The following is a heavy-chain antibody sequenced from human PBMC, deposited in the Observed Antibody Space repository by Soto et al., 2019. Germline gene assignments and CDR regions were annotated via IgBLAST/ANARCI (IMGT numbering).Heavy chain of an antibody. Sequence: EVLLVGSGGGPVKPGGSLRLSCTASGFRFSSYGMNWVRQAPGKGLEWVSSISSGSSFIYYADSVKGRFTISRDNAKNSLYLQMNSLRADDTAIYYCAKYSDPYPVYNGLHLWGQGTTVIVSS. V-gene: IGHV3-21*01. CDR2: ISSGSSFI. J-gene: IGHJ6*02. D-gene: IGHD1-26*01. CDR1: GFRFSSYG. CDR3: AKYSDPYPVYNGLHL.